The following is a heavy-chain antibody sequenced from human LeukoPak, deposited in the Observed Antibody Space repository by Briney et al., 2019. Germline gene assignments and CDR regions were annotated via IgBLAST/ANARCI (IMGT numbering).Heavy chain of an antibody. CDR3: ARYSDYYDSSGYPHLDY. CDR1: GGSISNYY. CDR2: IYYSGST. D-gene: IGHD3-22*01. Sequence: PSETLSLTCTVSGGSISNYYWSWIRQPAGKGLEWIGYIYYSGSTYYNPSLKSRVTISLDTSKNQFSLKLSSVTAADTAVYYCARYSDYYDSSGYPHLDYWGQGTLVTVSS. J-gene: IGHJ4*02. V-gene: IGHV4-59*06.